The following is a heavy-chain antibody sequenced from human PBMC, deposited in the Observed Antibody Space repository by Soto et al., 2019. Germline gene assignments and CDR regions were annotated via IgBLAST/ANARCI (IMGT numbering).Heavy chain of an antibody. V-gene: IGHV1-3*01. CDR3: ARDYYDSWAMDV. J-gene: IGHJ6*02. Sequence: ASVKVSCKASGYTFTSYAMHWVRQAPGQRLEWMGWINAGNGNTKYSQKFQGRVTITRDTSASTAYMEPSSLRSEDTAVYYCARDYYDSWAMDVWGQGTTVTVSS. D-gene: IGHD3-22*01. CDR2: INAGNGNT. CDR1: GYTFTSYA.